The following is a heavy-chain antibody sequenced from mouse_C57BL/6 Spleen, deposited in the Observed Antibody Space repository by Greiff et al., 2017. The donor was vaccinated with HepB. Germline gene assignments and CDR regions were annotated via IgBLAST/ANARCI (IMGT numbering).Heavy chain of an antibody. CDR1: GYTFTSYT. J-gene: IGHJ3*01. CDR2: INPSSGDT. Sequence: VQLQQSGAELARPGASVKMSCKASGYTFTSYTMHWVKQRPGQGLEWIGYINPSSGDTKYNQKFKDKATLTADKSSSTAYMQLSSLTSEDSAVYYCARSYYGSSYEAWFAYWGQGTLVTVSA. D-gene: IGHD1-1*01. CDR3: ARSYYGSSYEAWFAY. V-gene: IGHV1-4*01.